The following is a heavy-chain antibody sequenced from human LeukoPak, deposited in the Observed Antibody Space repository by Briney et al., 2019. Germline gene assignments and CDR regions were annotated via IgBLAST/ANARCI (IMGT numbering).Heavy chain of an antibody. J-gene: IGHJ4*02. D-gene: IGHD6-19*01. V-gene: IGHV3-23*01. CDR2: IYGSGERT. Sequence: GGSLRLSCAASGFTFSTYSMTWVRQSPGKGLEWVASIYGSGERTFYADSVKDRFILYRDNSRNTVYLEMNNLRVEDTAVYYCAKDIVPDSGWDLDYWGQGTLVTVPS. CDR1: GFTFSTYS. CDR3: AKDIVPDSGWDLDY.